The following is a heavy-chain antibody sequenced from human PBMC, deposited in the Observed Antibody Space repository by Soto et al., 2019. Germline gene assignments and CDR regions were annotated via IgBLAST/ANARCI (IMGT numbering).Heavy chain of an antibody. CDR2: ISGRGAGT. Sequence: EMQLLESGGNLVQPGGSLRLSCAASGFTFSSYAMSWVRQAPGKGLEWVSTISGRGAGTYYADSVKGRFTFSRDNSKSTLYLQMNSLRAEDTAVYYCARDRCTNGVCYDYYYYGMDVWGQGTTVTVSS. J-gene: IGHJ6*02. D-gene: IGHD2-8*01. CDR3: ARDRCTNGVCYDYYYYGMDV. V-gene: IGHV3-23*01. CDR1: GFTFSSYA.